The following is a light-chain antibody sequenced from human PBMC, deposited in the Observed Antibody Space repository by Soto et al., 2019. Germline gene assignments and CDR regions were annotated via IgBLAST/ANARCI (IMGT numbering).Light chain of an antibody. J-gene: IGKJ4*01. Sequence: EIVLTQSPATLSLTPGESATLSCRASQSIKTFLAWYQHKPGQAPRLLIYDASNRATGIPARFSGSGSGTDFTLTISSLEPEDFATYYCQQSYSTPLTFGGGTKVEIK. CDR2: DAS. CDR1: QSIKTF. CDR3: QQSYSTPLT. V-gene: IGKV3-11*01.